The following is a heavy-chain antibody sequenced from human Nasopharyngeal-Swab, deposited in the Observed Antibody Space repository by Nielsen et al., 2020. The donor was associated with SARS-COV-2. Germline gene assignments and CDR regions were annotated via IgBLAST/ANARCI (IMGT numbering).Heavy chain of an antibody. Sequence: WIRQAPGKGLEWVSSISSSSSYIYYADSVKGRFTISRDNAKNSLYLQMNSLRAEDTAVYYCARDGYSSSSSYYYYYGMDVWGQGTTVTVSS. J-gene: IGHJ6*02. CDR3: ARDGYSSSSSYYYYYGMDV. D-gene: IGHD6-6*01. CDR2: ISSSSSYI. V-gene: IGHV3-21*04.